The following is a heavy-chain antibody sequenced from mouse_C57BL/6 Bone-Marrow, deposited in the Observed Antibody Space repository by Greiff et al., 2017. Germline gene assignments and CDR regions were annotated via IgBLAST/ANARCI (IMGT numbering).Heavy chain of an antibody. CDR1: GFNIKDDY. CDR3: TPLAGFAY. Sequence: EVHLVESGAELVRPGASVKLSCTASGFNIKDDYMHWVKQRPEQGLEWIGWIDPENGDTEYALKFQGKATITADTSSHTAYLQLSSLTSEDTAVYYCTPLAGFAYWGQGTLVTVSA. V-gene: IGHV14-4*01. J-gene: IGHJ3*01. CDR2: IDPENGDT. D-gene: IGHD6-1*01.